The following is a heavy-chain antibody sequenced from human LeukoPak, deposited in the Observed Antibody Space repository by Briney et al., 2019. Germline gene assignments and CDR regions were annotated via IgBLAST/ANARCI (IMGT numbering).Heavy chain of an antibody. V-gene: IGHV4-59*01. CDR3: ARGVEMATILVGL. Sequence: SETLSLTCTVSGGSISTYYWSWIRQPPGKGLEWIGHIYYSGSTNYNPSLKSRVTISVDTSKNQSSLKLSSVTAADTAVYYCARGVEMATILVGLWGQGTLVTVSS. CDR2: IYYSGST. CDR1: GGSISTYY. D-gene: IGHD5-24*01. J-gene: IGHJ4*02.